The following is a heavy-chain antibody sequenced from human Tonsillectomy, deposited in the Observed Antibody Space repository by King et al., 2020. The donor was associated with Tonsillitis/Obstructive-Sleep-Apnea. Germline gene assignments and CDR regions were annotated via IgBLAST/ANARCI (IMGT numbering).Heavy chain of an antibody. V-gene: IGHV1-69*01. J-gene: IGHJ6*03. Sequence: VQLVESGAEVKKPGSSVRVSCKPSGGTFNTYPIIWVRRAPGQGLEWMGGIIPVFGTPNYAQKFHGRVTITADESTSTAYMELSSLRSEDTAVYYCARGSRTTDYYYYHYMDVWGKGTTVTVSS. CDR2: IIPVFGTP. D-gene: IGHD4-11*01. CDR3: ARGSRTTDYYYYHYMDV. CDR1: GGTFNTYP.